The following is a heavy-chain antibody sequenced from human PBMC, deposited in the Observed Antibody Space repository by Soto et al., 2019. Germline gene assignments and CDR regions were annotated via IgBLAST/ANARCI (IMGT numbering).Heavy chain of an antibody. CDR1: GYTFAIHY. V-gene: IGHV1-46*01. CDR3: AREDGGGGRRHDF. Sequence: QVQLVQSGAEVRKPGASVTISCKTSGYTFAIHYIHWVRQAPGQGLEWMGMINPNDGSTNYVQRFQGRVTMIRDTSTRTVFLNMSRLTSDDTAVFFCAREDGGGGRRHDFWGQGTLITVSS. D-gene: IGHD2-15*01. CDR2: INPNDGST. J-gene: IGHJ4*02.